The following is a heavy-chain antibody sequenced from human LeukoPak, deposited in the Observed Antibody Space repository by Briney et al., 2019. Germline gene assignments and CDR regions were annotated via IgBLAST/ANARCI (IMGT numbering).Heavy chain of an antibody. J-gene: IGHJ4*02. D-gene: IGHD3-3*01. Sequence: SETLSLTCTVSGGSISSYYWSWIRQPPGKGLEWIGYIYYSGSTNYNPSLKSRVTISVHTSKNQFSLKLSSVTAADTAVYYCARGLLGVVIPYYFDYWGQGTLVTVSS. CDR1: GGSISSYY. V-gene: IGHV4-59*01. CDR3: ARGLLGVVIPYYFDY. CDR2: IYYSGST.